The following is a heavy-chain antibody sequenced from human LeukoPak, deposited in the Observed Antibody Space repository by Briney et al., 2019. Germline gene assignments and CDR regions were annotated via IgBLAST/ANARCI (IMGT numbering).Heavy chain of an antibody. CDR1: GFTFSSYW. V-gene: IGHV3-74*01. J-gene: IGHJ6*02. Sequence: GGSLRLSCAASGFTFSSYWMHWVRQAPGKGLVWVSRINSDGSSTSYADSVKGRFTISRDNAKNTLYLQMNTLRVEDTAVYYCTRDLMDYDVSTGLHHYYMDVWGQGTTVTVSS. CDR3: TRDLMDYDVSTGLHHYYMDV. D-gene: IGHD3-9*01. CDR2: INSDGSST.